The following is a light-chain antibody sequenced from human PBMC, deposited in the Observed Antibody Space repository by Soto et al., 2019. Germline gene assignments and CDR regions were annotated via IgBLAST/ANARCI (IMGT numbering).Light chain of an antibody. J-gene: IGLJ1*01. V-gene: IGLV2-14*03. Sequence: QSVLTQPASESGSPGQSITISCTGTSSDVGGYNYVSWYQQYPGKAPKLMIYAVSSRPSGVSNRFSGSKSGNTASLTISGLQAEDEADYHCSSYTPSSTYVFGTGTKVTVL. CDR1: SSDVGGYNY. CDR3: SSYTPSSTYV. CDR2: AVS.